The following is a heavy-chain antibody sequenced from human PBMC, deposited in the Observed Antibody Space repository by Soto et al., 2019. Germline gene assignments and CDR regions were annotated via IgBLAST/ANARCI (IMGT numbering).Heavy chain of an antibody. D-gene: IGHD7-27*01. J-gene: IGHJ4*02. Sequence: EVQLLESGGGLVQPGGSLRLSCAASGFTFSSDAMSWVRQAPGEGLEWVSAFSGSGGSTYYADSVKGRFTISRDNSKNTLYLQMNSLRAEDTAVYYCAKDPHPLGTYYFDYWGQGTLVTVSS. CDR2: FSGSGGST. V-gene: IGHV3-23*01. CDR3: AKDPHPLGTYYFDY. CDR1: GFTFSSDA.